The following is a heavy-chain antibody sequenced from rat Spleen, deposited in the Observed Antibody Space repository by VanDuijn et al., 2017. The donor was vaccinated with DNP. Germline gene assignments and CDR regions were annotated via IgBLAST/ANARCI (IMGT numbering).Heavy chain of an antibody. D-gene: IGHD5-1*01. Sequence: QVQLKESGPGLVQPSETLSLTCTVSGFSLTSSSVSWVRQPSGKGPEWMGKMWYDGDTAYNSALKSRLSISRDTSKSQVFLKMNSPQTEDTAMYFCARSGRAMDAWGQGISVTVSS. J-gene: IGHJ4*01. CDR3: ARSGRAMDA. CDR1: GFSLTSSS. V-gene: IGHV2-16*01. CDR2: MWYDGDT.